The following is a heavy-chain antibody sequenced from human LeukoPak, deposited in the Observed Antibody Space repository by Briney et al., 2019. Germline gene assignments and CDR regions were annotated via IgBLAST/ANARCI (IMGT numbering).Heavy chain of an antibody. J-gene: IGHJ4*02. V-gene: IGHV3-23*01. Sequence: PGGSLRLSCAASGFTFSSYAMSWVRQAPGKGLEWVSGIGDSGGSTYYADSVKGRFTISRDNSKNTLYLQMNSLRAEDTAVYYCAKDPNAGIAAAGILDYWGQGTLVTVSS. CDR1: GFTFSSYA. D-gene: IGHD6-13*01. CDR3: AKDPNAGIAAAGILDY. CDR2: IGDSGGST.